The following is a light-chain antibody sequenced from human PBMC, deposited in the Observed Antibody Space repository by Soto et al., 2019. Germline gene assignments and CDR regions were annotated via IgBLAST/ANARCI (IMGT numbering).Light chain of an antibody. V-gene: IGKV1-6*02. Sequence: AIQMAQSPSSLSASVGDRVTITCRASQGIGNDVGWYQHKPGKAPKLLLYAATTLQSGVPSRFSGTRSGTDFTLTISSLQPEDFATYYCLQDHNYPLTFGGGTKVEIK. CDR1: QGIGND. J-gene: IGKJ4*01. CDR3: LQDHNYPLT. CDR2: AAT.